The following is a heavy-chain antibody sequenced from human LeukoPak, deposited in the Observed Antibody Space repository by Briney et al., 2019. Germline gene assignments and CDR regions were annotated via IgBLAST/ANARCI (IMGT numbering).Heavy chain of an antibody. Sequence: GSLRLSCAASGFTFSIYAMTWVRQAPGKGLEWVSTISDSGGDTYYADSVKGRFSISRDNSKNTVYLQMNSLRAEDTAVYYCAKVRGSSRSGAFDIWGQGIMVTVSS. V-gene: IGHV3-23*01. J-gene: IGHJ3*02. D-gene: IGHD2-2*01. CDR1: GFTFSIYA. CDR2: ISDSGGDT. CDR3: AKVRGSSRSGAFDI.